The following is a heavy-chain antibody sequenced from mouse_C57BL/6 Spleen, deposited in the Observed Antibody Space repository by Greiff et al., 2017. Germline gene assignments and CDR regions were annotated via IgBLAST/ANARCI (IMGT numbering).Heavy chain of an antibody. J-gene: IGHJ4*01. CDR3: ARQWGSNYAMDY. Sequence: VQLQQPGAELVKPGASVKMSCKASGYTFTSYWITWVKQRPGQGLEWIGDIYPGSGSTNYNEKFKSKATLTVDTSSSTAYMQLSSLTSEDAAVYYCARQWGSNYAMDYWGQGTSVTVSS. CDR2: IYPGSGST. V-gene: IGHV1-55*01. CDR1: GYTFTSYW. D-gene: IGHD1-3*01.